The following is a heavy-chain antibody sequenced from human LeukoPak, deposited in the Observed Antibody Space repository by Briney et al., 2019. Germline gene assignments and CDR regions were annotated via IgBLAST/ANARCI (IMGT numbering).Heavy chain of an antibody. CDR1: GFTFSNYA. D-gene: IGHD5-24*01. CDR3: GKHDGFYYRSFDY. CDR2: ISGSGGST. V-gene: IGHV3-23*01. Sequence: PGGSLRLSCAASGFTFSNYAMSWVRQAPGKGLEWVSGISGSGGSTYYADSVKGRFTISRDNSKNTLYLQMNSLRAEDTVVYYCGKHDGFYYRSFDYWGQGTLVTVSS. J-gene: IGHJ4*02.